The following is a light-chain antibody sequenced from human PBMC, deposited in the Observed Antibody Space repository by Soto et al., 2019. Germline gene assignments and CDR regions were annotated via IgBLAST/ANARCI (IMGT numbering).Light chain of an antibody. CDR1: QSVNNNY. V-gene: IGKV3-20*01. CDR3: QQYGSSQFT. CDR2: DTS. Sequence: EIVLMQSPGTLSLSPGEGATLSCRASQSVNNNYLAWYQQRPGQAPTVLIFDTSRRATGVPDRLSGSGSGTDFTLRISRVEPDDFAVYYCQQYGSSQFTFGPGTKVNIK. J-gene: IGKJ3*01.